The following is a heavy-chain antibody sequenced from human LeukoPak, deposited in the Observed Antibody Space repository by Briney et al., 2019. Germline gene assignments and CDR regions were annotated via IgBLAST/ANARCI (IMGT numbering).Heavy chain of an antibody. CDR1: GYTFTSYG. D-gene: IGHD5-18*01. CDR2: ISAYNGNT. V-gene: IGHV1-18*01. J-gene: IGHJ4*02. Sequence: ASVKLSCKASGYTFTSYGISWVRQAPGQGLEWMGWISAYNGNTSYAQKLQGRVTMTTDTSTSTAYMELRSLRSDDTAVYYCARGAWIQLPVGYWGQGTLVTVSS. CDR3: ARGAWIQLPVGY.